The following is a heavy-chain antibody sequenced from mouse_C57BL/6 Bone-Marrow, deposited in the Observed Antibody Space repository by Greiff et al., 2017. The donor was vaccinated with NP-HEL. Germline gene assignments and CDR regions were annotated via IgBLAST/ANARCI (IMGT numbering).Heavy chain of an antibody. D-gene: IGHD1-1*01. Sequence: QVHVKQSGAELVRPGASVKLSCKASGYTFTDYYINWVKQRPGQGLEWIARIYPGSGNTYYNEKFKGKATLTAEKSSSTAYMQLSSLTSEDSAVYFCARSGYYGSSFWYFDVWGTGTTVTVSS. CDR3: ARSGYYGSSFWYFDV. V-gene: IGHV1-76*01. CDR1: GYTFTDYY. CDR2: IYPGSGNT. J-gene: IGHJ1*03.